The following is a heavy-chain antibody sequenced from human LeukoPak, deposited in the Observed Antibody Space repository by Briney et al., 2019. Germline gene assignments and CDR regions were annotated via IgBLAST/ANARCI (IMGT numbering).Heavy chain of an antibody. D-gene: IGHD3-16*01. CDR3: ASDYDYPVGFDY. V-gene: IGHV3-53*01. CDR1: GFTVSSNY. Sequence: PGGSLRLSCAASGFTVSSNYMSWVRQAPAKGLEWVSVIYSGGSTYYADSVKGRFTISRDNSKNTLYLQMNSLRAEDTAVYYCASDYDYPVGFDYWGQGTLVTVSS. CDR2: IYSGGST. J-gene: IGHJ4*02.